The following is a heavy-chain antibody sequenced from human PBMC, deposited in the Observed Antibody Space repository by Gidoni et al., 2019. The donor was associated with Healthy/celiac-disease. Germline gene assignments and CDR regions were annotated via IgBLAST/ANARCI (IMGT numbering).Heavy chain of an antibody. V-gene: IGHV3-23*04. Sequence: EVQLVESGGGLVQPGGSLRRSCAASGFTFSSYAMSWVRQAPGKGLEWVSAISGSGGSTYYADSVKGRFTISRDNSKNTLYLQMNSLRAEDTAVYYCAKDQGPPYYDFWSGYSTANLDRTYGMDVWGQGTTVTVSS. D-gene: IGHD3-3*01. J-gene: IGHJ6*02. CDR2: ISGSGGST. CDR1: GFTFSSYA. CDR3: AKDQGPPYYDFWSGYSTANLDRTYGMDV.